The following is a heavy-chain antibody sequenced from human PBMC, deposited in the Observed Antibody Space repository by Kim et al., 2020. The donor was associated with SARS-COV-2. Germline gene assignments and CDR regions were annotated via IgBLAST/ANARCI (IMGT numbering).Heavy chain of an antibody. CDR1: GGSFSGYY. D-gene: IGHD3-3*01. CDR2: INHSGST. J-gene: IGHJ6*02. CDR3: ARALEGWYYYYGMDV. V-gene: IGHV4-34*01. Sequence: SETLSLTCAVYGGSFSGYYWSWIRQPPGKGLEWIGEINHSGSTNYNPSLKSRVTISVDTSKNQFSLKLSSVTAADTAVYYCARALEGWYYYYGMDVWGQGTTVTVSS.